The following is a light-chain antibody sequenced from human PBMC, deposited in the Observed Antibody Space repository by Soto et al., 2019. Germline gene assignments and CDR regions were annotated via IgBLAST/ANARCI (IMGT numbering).Light chain of an antibody. Sequence: QSVLTQPASVSGSPGQSITIACTGTSSDVGGYNYVSWYQQHPGKAPKLMIYEVSNRPSGVSNRFSGSKSGNTASLTISGLQAEFDSYYYCSSYISSFSWVFAGGTQLAVL. J-gene: IGLJ3*02. CDR3: SSYISSFSWV. V-gene: IGLV2-14*01. CDR1: SSDVGGYNY. CDR2: EVS.